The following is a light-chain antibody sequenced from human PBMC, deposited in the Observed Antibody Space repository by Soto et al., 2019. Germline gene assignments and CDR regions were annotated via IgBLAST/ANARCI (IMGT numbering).Light chain of an antibody. CDR2: EVS. V-gene: IGLV2-14*01. CDR3: SSYTSRSTVV. CDR1: SSDVGGYNY. Sequence: QSALTQPASVSGSPGQSITISCTGTSSDVGGYNYVSWYQQHPGKAPKLMIYEVSNRPSGVSNRFAGSKSGNTASLTLSGLQAEDEADYYCSSYTSRSTVVFGGGTQLT. J-gene: IGLJ2*01.